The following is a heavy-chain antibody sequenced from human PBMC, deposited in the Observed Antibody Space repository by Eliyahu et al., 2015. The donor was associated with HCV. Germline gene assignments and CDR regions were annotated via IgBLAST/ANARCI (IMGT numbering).Heavy chain of an antibody. V-gene: IGHV4-59*01. Sequence: QVQLQESGPGLVKPSETLSLXCTVSXGSISSYYWSXIRQPPGKGXXWIGYTYYSGSTNXNPSLKSRVTISVDTSKNQFSLKLSSVTAADTAVYYCAREYYRAAFDIWGQGTMVTVSS. J-gene: IGHJ3*02. CDR2: TYYSGST. CDR1: XGSISSYY. D-gene: IGHD3-10*01. CDR3: AREYYRAAFDI.